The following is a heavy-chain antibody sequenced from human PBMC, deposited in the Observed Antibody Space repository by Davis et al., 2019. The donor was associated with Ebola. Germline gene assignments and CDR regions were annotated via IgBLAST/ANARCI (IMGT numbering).Heavy chain of an antibody. V-gene: IGHV4-39*01. CDR2: IYLRGRT. Sequence: MPSETLSPTCPLSGGSTTSTSYYWGWILQTPGGGWQRIGRIYLRGRTYYNPSLNRRVTISADTSKNQFSLRPTSATAADTALYYCATVRSNVKGWFDPWGQETLVTVSS. CDR3: ATVRSNVKGWFDP. D-gene: IGHD2/OR15-2a*01. J-gene: IGHJ5*02. CDR1: GGSTTSTSYY.